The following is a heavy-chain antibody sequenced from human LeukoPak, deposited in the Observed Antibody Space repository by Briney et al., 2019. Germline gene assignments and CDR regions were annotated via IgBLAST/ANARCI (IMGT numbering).Heavy chain of an antibody. CDR2: INREGSDK. CDR1: GFTFSTHR. J-gene: IGHJ6*02. D-gene: IGHD3-16*01. CDR3: ARDGVPGGRDV. V-gene: IGHV3-7*01. Sequence: GGSLRLSCAASGFTFSTHRMNWVRQPPGKGLEWVANINREGSDKNYVDSVKGRFTISRDNAKNSLYLQMNSLRVEDTAVYYCARDGVPGGRDVWGQGTTVTVS.